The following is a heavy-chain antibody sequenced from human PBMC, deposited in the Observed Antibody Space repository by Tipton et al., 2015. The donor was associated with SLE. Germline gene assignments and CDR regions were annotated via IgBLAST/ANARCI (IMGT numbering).Heavy chain of an antibody. D-gene: IGHD3-10*01. Sequence: SGDIFSDNVMHWVRQAPGKGLEYVSAVSSDGESTYYANSVKGRFTISRDNSKKTLFLQMGSLKPEDTGVYYCARGSRYGSGSYLAPGGSFQQWGQGTLVIVSS. J-gene: IGHJ1*01. V-gene: IGHV3-64*01. CDR3: ARGSRYGSGSYLAPGGSFQQ. CDR1: GDIFSDNV. CDR2: VSSDGEST.